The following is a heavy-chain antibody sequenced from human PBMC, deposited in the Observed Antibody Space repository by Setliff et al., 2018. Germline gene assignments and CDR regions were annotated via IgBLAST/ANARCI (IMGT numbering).Heavy chain of an antibody. CDR2: IYNGGSA. V-gene: IGHV4-4*07. J-gene: IGHJ6*03. D-gene: IGHD6-19*01. Sequence: SETLSLTCTVSGGSISSYYWSWIRQPAGKGLEWIGHIYNGGSANYNPSLKSRVTMSIDTSKNQFSLKLKSVTAADMAVYYCAREQWLDPPGYYYMDVWAKGTTVAVSS. CDR1: GGSISSYY. CDR3: AREQWLDPPGYYYMDV.